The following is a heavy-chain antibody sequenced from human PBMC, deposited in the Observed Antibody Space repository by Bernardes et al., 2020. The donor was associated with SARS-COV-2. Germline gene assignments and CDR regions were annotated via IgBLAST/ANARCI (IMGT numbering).Heavy chain of an antibody. CDR1: GFTFSNYA. Sequence: GRSLRLSCVASGFTFSNYAMSWVRQAPGKGLEWVSSISGSGGRTYYADSVKGRFTISSDNAKNSLYLQMNSLRAEDTAVYYCARGWNIVVVPAAIPFDYWGQGTLVTVSS. CDR3: ARGWNIVVVPAAIPFDY. CDR2: ISGSGGRT. V-gene: IGHV3-23*01. J-gene: IGHJ4*02. D-gene: IGHD2-2*01.